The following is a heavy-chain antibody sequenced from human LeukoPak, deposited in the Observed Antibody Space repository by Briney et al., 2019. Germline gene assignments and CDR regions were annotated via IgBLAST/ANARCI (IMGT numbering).Heavy chain of an antibody. Sequence: ASVKVSCKASVYTFTVYYMHWVRQAPGQGREWMGWINPNSGGTNYAQKFRGRVTMTRDTSISTAYVDLSRLTSDDTAVYYSARSEIYCNNGFCYKEPCDYWGQGTLVTVSS. CDR3: ARSEIYCNNGFCYKEPCDY. CDR2: INPNSGGT. V-gene: IGHV1-2*02. CDR1: VYTFTVYY. J-gene: IGHJ4*02. D-gene: IGHD2-8*01.